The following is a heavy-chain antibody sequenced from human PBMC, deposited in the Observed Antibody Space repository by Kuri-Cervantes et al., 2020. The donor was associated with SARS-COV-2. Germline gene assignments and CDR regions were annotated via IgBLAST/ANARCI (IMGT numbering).Heavy chain of an antibody. Sequence: GGSLRLSCAASGFTFSSYEMNWVRQAPGKGLEWVSYISSSGSTIYYADSVKGRFTISRDNAKNSLYLQMNSPRAEDTAVYYCAKGHNSGWHKPPIDYWGQGALVTVSS. J-gene: IGHJ4*02. V-gene: IGHV3-48*03. CDR1: GFTFSSYE. D-gene: IGHD6-19*01. CDR3: AKGHNSGWHKPPIDY. CDR2: ISSSGSTI.